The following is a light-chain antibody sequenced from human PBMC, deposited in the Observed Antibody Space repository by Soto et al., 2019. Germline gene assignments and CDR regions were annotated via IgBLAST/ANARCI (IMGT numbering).Light chain of an antibody. V-gene: IGKV3-11*01. CDR2: DAS. Sequence: EIVLTQSPATLSLSPGERATLSCRASQRISYYLAWYQQKPGQAPRLLIYDASNRATGIPAGFSGSGSGTDFTLTISSLEPEDFVVYYCQQRSSSPGTFGQGTRLEIK. J-gene: IGKJ5*01. CDR1: QRISYY. CDR3: QQRSSSPGT.